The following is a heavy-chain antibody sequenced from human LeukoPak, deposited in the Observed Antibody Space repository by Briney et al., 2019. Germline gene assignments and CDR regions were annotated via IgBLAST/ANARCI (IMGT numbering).Heavy chain of an antibody. Sequence: PSETLSLTCTVSGDSISSGNYWGWIRQPPGKGLEWIGFIHDSGSTYYNPSLMSRVSISRDMSKNQLFLMLSSVTAADTAVYYCARGFGAGNYYYGWFDPWGQGTLVSVSS. CDR3: ARGFGAGNYYYGWFDP. D-gene: IGHD3-10*01. J-gene: IGHJ5*02. CDR1: GDSISSGNY. CDR2: IHDSGST. V-gene: IGHV4-38-2*02.